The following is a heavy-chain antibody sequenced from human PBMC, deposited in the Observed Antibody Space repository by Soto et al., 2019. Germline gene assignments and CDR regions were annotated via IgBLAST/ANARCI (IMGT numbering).Heavy chain of an antibody. D-gene: IGHD3-9*01. Sequence: AGSLRLSCVASGFSFAIYLMSWVRQAPGKGLEWVSAISDSGGSTYYEDSVKGRFTISRDNSKNTLYLQMNSLRAEDTAVYYCAKERPSVLRYFDWLSGPWGQGTLVTVSS. CDR2: ISDSGGST. V-gene: IGHV3-23*01. CDR1: GFSFAIYL. CDR3: AKERPSVLRYFDWLSGP. J-gene: IGHJ5*02.